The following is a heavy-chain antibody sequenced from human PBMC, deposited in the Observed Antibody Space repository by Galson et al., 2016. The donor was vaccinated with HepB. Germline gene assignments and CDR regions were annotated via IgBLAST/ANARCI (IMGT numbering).Heavy chain of an antibody. CDR3: ARDSGYCNNFDCKGDAFDM. CDR1: GFTFSTNW. Sequence: SLRLSCAGSGFTFSTNWMSWVRQAPGHGLEWVAYIKGEGREKYYVDSVKGRFTISRDNAKNSLSLQMNSLRAEDTAVYYCARDSGYCNNFDCKGDAFDMWGQGTMVTVSS. V-gene: IGHV3-7*04. D-gene: IGHD2-8*01. J-gene: IGHJ3*02. CDR2: IKGEGREK.